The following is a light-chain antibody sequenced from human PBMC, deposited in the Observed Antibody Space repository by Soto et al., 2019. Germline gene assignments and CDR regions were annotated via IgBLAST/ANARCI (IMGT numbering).Light chain of an antibody. V-gene: IGLV6-57*04. Sequence: NFMLTQPHSVSESPGKTVTISCTRSSGSIAANYVQWYQQRPGSAPTTVIYEDNQRPSGVPDRFSGSIDSSSNSATLTISGLKTDDEADSYCQSYDSINGELLGGGPKLTVL. CDR1: SGSIAANY. CDR3: QSYDSINGEL. J-gene: IGLJ2*01. CDR2: EDN.